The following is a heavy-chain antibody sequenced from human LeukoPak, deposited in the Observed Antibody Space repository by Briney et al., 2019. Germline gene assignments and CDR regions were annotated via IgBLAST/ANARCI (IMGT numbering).Heavy chain of an antibody. D-gene: IGHD5-24*01. CDR1: GGSFSGYY. V-gene: IGHV4-34*01. J-gene: IGHJ6*02. CDR2: INHSGST. CDR3: AREMATISRYYYYGMDV. Sequence: SETLSLTCAVYGGSFSGYYWSWIRQPPGKGLEWIGEINHSGSTNYNPSLKSRVTISVDTSKNQFSLKLSSVTAADTAVYYCAREMATISRYYYYGMDVWGQGTTVTVSS.